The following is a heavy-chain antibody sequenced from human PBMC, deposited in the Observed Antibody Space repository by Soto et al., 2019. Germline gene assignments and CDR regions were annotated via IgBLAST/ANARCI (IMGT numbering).Heavy chain of an antibody. CDR2: ISGSGGST. J-gene: IGHJ5*02. Sequence: PGGSLRLSCAASGFTFSSYAMSWVRQAPGKGLEWVSAISGSGGSTYYADSVKGRFTISRDNSKNTLYLQMNSLRAEDTAVYYCAKGPSLRIAVAGANWFDPWGQGTLVTVSS. CDR3: AKGPSLRIAVAGANWFDP. CDR1: GFTFSSYA. V-gene: IGHV3-23*01. D-gene: IGHD6-19*01.